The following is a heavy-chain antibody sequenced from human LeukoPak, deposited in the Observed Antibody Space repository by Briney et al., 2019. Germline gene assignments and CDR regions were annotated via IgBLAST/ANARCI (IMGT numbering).Heavy chain of an antibody. J-gene: IGHJ4*02. D-gene: IGHD5-24*01. V-gene: IGHV4-34*01. CDR3: ARGRDRSKAGDH. CDR1: GGSCDDYY. Sequence: PSETLSLTCAVYGGSCDDYYCSWIRQPPGKGLEWIGELHPHGIFYYNSSLTSRVTISIDTSKSQFSLRLTSVTAADTAFYYCARGRDRSKAGDHWGQGSLVTVSS. CDR2: LHPHGIF.